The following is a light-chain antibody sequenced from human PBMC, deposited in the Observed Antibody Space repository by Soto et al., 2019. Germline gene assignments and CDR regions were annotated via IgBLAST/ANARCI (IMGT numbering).Light chain of an antibody. CDR2: DAS. Sequence: DIQMTQSPSSLSASVGDRVTIACQSSHDVSRNLNWFQQKQGEAPKLLIYDASNLERGVPSRFSASGAGTDFTFTSSSRQHEDVATYYCQQYNSMLSFGGGTEIELK. J-gene: IGKJ4*01. CDR3: QQYNSMLS. V-gene: IGKV1-33*01. CDR1: HDVSRN.